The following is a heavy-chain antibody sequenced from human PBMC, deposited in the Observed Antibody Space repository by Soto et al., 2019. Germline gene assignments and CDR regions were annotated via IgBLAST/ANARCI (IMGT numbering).Heavy chain of an antibody. J-gene: IGHJ5*02. V-gene: IGHV1-18*01. CDR1: GYTSFTYD. Sequence: QVHLVQSGVEVKTPGASVKVSCQASGYTSFTYDISWVRQAPGQGLEWMGWISTYSGDTKYAQKFQGRVTMTTDTSTTTAYLELRSIRSDDTAVYYCARHHGPTTSENWFDPWGQVHLVTVSS. CDR2: ISTYSGDT. CDR3: ARHHGPTTSENWFDP. D-gene: IGHD5-12*01.